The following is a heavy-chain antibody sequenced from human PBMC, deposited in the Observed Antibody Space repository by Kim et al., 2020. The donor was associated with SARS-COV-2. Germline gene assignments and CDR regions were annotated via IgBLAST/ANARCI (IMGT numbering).Heavy chain of an antibody. Sequence: ASVKVSCKASGYTFTDYYVHWVRQAPGQGLEWMGRINPNSGGTNYAQKFQGRVTLTRDTSISTAYMELSRLRSDDTAVYYCATSRFIQFGEFGNWFDPWGQGTLVTVSS. V-gene: IGHV1-2*06. J-gene: IGHJ5*02. CDR1: GYTFTDYY. CDR3: ATSRFIQFGEFGNWFDP. D-gene: IGHD3-10*01. CDR2: INPNSGGT.